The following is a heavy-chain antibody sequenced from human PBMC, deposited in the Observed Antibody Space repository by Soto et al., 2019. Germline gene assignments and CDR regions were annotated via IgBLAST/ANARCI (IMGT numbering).Heavy chain of an antibody. Sequence: QVQLVQPGAEVKKPGSSVKVSCKASGGTFSSYAISWVRQAPGQGLEWMGGIIRIFGTADYAQKVQGRVTITADESTSTAYMGLSSLRSEDTAVYYFATPPAGYYYYGMDVWGQGTTVTVSS. CDR2: IIRIFGTA. V-gene: IGHV1-69*12. CDR1: GGTFSSYA. CDR3: ATPPAGYYYYGMDV. J-gene: IGHJ6*02.